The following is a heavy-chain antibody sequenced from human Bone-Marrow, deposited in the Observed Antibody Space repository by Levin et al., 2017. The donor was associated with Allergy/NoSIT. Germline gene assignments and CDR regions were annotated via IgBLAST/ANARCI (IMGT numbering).Heavy chain of an antibody. CDR3: ATDILTPAGMVDY. J-gene: IGHJ4*02. V-gene: IGHV1-24*01. Sequence: ASVKVSCKVSGYTFTDLSIHWVRQAPGKGLEWMGNFDRKDGETAYAQKFQVRVTMTDDTSRDTAYMELSSLRSEDTAIYYCATDILTPAGMVDYWGQGTQVP. CDR2: FDRKDGET. D-gene: IGHD3-9*01. CDR1: GYTFTDLS.